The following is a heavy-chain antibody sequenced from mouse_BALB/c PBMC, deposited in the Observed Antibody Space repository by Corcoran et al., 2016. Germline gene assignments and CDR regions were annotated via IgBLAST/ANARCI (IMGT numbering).Heavy chain of an antibody. J-gene: IGHJ4*01. CDR1: GFNLKDTY. CDR2: IDPANGNT. Sequence: EDQLQQSGVELVKPGASVKLSCTASGFNLKDTYMHWVKQRPEQGLEWIGRIDPANGNTKYDPKFQGKATITADTSSNTAYLQLSSLTSEDTAVYYCARRAMDYWGQGTSVTVSS. CDR3: ARRAMDY. V-gene: IGHV14-3*02.